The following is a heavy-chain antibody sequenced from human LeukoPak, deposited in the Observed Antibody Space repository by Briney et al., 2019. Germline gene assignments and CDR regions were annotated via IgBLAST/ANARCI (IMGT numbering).Heavy chain of an antibody. Sequence: GESLTLSCAVSGFTSSTYSTHWVRQAPGKGRGWEAVVSNDGNNKYYADSVKGRFTISRDDSKNTLFLQMNSLRAEDTAVYYCARLAAAGPWSDAFDIWGQGTTVTVSS. V-gene: IGHV3-30*04. CDR2: VSNDGNNK. CDR1: GFTSSTYS. CDR3: ARLAAAGPWSDAFDI. D-gene: IGHD6-13*01. J-gene: IGHJ3*02.